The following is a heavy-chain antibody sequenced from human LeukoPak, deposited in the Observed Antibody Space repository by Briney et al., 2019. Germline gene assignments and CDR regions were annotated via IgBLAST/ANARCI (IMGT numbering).Heavy chain of an antibody. V-gene: IGHV4-59*01. CDR3: ARYSGSYSFDY. CDR2: IYYSGST. D-gene: IGHD1-26*01. Sequence: PSETLSLICTVSAGSISSYYWSWIRQPPGKGLEWVGYIYYSGSTNYNPSLKSRVTISVDTSKNQFSLKLSSVTAADTAVYYCARYSGSYSFDYWGQGTLVTVSS. CDR1: AGSISSYY. J-gene: IGHJ4*02.